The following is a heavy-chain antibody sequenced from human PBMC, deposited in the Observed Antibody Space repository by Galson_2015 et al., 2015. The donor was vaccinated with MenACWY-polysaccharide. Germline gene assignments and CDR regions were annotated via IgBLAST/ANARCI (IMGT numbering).Heavy chain of an antibody. CDR3: ARISARKYTVADS. D-gene: IGHD4/OR15-4a*01. V-gene: IGHV1-8*01. J-gene: IGHJ4*02. Sequence: SVKVSCKASGYKFTSYGINWVRQASGQGLEWMGWMNPNSGNTGYAQKFQGRVTMTSSSAMTTAYMELSSLRSEDTSVYYCARISARKYTVADSGGQGTLVIVSA. CDR1: GYKFTSYG. CDR2: MNPNSGNT.